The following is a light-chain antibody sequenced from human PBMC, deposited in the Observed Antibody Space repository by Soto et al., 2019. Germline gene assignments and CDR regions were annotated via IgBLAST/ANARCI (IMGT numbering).Light chain of an antibody. CDR3: QQYNSYSIT. CDR2: KAS. V-gene: IGKV1-5*03. Sequence: DIQMTQSPSTLSASVGDRVTITCRASQSISDWLAWYQQKPGKAPKLLIYKASSLESGVPSSFSGSGSGTEFTLTISSLQPDDSATYYCQQYNSYSITFGQGTRLEIK. CDR1: QSISDW. J-gene: IGKJ5*01.